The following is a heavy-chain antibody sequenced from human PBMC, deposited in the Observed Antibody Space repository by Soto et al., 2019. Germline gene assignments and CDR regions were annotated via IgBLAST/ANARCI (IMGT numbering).Heavy chain of an antibody. CDR1: GGTFSSYA. V-gene: IGHV1-69*13. J-gene: IGHJ4*02. CDR3: ARSTPPMVRGGYFDY. D-gene: IGHD3-10*01. CDR2: IIPIFGTA. Sequence: ASVKVSCKASGGTFSSYAISWVRQAPGQGLEWMGGIIPIFGTANYAQKFQGRVTITADESTSTAYMELSSLRSEGTAVYYCARSTPPMVRGGYFDYWGQGTLVTVSS.